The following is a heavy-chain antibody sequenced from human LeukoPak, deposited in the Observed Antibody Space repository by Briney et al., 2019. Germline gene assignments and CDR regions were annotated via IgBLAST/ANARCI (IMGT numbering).Heavy chain of an antibody. V-gene: IGHV1-2*02. CDR1: GYTFADYF. D-gene: IGHD3-22*01. J-gene: IGHJ4*02. Sequence: ASVKVSCKASGYTFADYFIHWVRQAPGQGLEWMGWISPNSGDTNYAQKFQGRVTMTRDTSINIAYMELSSLRSDDTAVYYCAKIAYSSGLSHYWGQGTLVTVSS. CDR3: AKIAYSSGLSHY. CDR2: ISPNSGDT.